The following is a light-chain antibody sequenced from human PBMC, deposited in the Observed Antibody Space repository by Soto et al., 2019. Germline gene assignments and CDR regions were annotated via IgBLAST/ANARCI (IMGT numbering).Light chain of an antibody. V-gene: IGLV2-14*03. Sequence: QSALTQPASVSGSPGQSITISCTGTSSDVGGYNYVSWYQHHPGKAPKLMIYDVSDRTSGISNRFSGFKSGNTASLTISGLQAEDEADYYCSSYTTSSTVVFGGGTKLIVL. J-gene: IGLJ2*01. CDR2: DVS. CDR3: SSYTTSSTVV. CDR1: SSDVGGYNY.